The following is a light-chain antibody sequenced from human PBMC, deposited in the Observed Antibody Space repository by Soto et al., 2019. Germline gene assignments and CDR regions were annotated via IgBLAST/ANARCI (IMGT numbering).Light chain of an antibody. J-gene: IGKJ4*01. Sequence: DIQMTQSPSSLSASVGDRVTITCRASQTISRNLNRYQQKPGKAPDLLIFAASNLQSGVPSRFSGSGSGADFTLTISSLQPEDFATYYCQQGHSAPLTFGGGTKVEIK. CDR3: QQGHSAPLT. CDR2: AAS. V-gene: IGKV1-39*01. CDR1: QTISRN.